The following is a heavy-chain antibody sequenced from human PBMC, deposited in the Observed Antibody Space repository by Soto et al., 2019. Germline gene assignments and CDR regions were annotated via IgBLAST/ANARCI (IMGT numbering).Heavy chain of an antibody. Sequence: GGSLRLSCAASGFTFSSYAMSWVRQAPGEGLEWVSAISGSGGSTYYADSVKGRFTISRDNSKNTLYLQMNSLRAEDTAVYYCAKGKDIVVVVAATINYWGQGTLVTVSS. CDR3: AKGKDIVVVVAATINY. D-gene: IGHD2-15*01. CDR2: ISGSGGST. V-gene: IGHV3-23*01. J-gene: IGHJ4*02. CDR1: GFTFSSYA.